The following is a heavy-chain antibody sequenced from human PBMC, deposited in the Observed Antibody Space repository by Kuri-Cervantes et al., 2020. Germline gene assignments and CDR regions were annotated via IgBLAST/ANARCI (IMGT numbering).Heavy chain of an antibody. D-gene: IGHD3-9*01. CDR1: GYTFTSYD. V-gene: IGHV1-8*01. CDR3: ARGGLDILTGYYIRWFDP. J-gene: IGHJ5*02. Sequence: ASVKVSCKASGYTFTSYDINWVRQATGQGLEWMGWMNPNSGNRGYAQKFEGRVTMTRNTSISTAYMELSSLRSEDTAVHYCARGGLDILTGYYIRWFDPWGQGTLVTVSS. CDR2: MNPNSGNR.